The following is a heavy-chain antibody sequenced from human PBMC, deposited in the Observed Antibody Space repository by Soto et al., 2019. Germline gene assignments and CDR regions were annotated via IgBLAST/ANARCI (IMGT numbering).Heavy chain of an antibody. CDR3: ASGILSSLCLDI. Sequence: QVQLVESGGGVVQPGRSLRLSCAASGFTFSSYAMHWVRQAPGKGLEWVAVISYDGSNKYYADSVKGRFTISRDNSKNTLYLQMNSLRAEDTAVYYCASGILSSLCLDIWGQGTMVTVSS. CDR2: ISYDGSNK. D-gene: IGHD2-2*01. V-gene: IGHV3-30-3*01. CDR1: GFTFSSYA. J-gene: IGHJ3*02.